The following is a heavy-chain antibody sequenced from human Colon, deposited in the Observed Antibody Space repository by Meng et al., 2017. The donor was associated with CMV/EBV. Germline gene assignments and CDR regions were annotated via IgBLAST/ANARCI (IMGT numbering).Heavy chain of an antibody. CDR1: GESFRSFT. D-gene: IGHD3-10*01. V-gene: IGHV1-69*05. Sequence: SGESFRSFTVSWIRQAPVQGLEWMGDITPIFRTANYAQKFQGRVPITTDESASTVFMELGSLRSEDTAIYYCARQIVMVRGVNYFDYWGQGTLVTVSS. CDR2: ITPIFRTA. J-gene: IGHJ4*02. CDR3: ARQIVMVRGVNYFDY.